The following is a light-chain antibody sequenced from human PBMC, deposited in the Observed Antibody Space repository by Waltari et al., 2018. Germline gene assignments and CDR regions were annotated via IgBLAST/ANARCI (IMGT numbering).Light chain of an antibody. CDR2: WAS. Sequence: DIVMTQSPDSLAVSLCERATINCKSSQSVVYSSNNKNYLAWYQPKPGQPPKLLIDWASTRKSGVPDRFSGSGSGTDFTLTISSLQAEDVAVYYCQQYYSTPTWTFGQGTKVEIK. CDR3: QQYYSTPTWT. V-gene: IGKV4-1*01. CDR1: QSVVYSSNNKNY. J-gene: IGKJ1*01.